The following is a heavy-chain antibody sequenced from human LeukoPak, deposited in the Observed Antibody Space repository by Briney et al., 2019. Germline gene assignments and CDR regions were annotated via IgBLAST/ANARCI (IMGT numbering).Heavy chain of an antibody. CDR3: ARMMNSGYLYYFDY. Sequence: SETLSLTCTVSGGSISSSSYYWGWIRQPPGKGLEWIGYIYYSGSTNYNPSLKSRVTISVDTSKNQFSLKVSSVTAADTAVYYCARMMNSGYLYYFDYWGQGTLVTVSS. D-gene: IGHD3-22*01. J-gene: IGHJ4*02. CDR1: GGSISSSSYY. V-gene: IGHV4-61*05. CDR2: IYYSGST.